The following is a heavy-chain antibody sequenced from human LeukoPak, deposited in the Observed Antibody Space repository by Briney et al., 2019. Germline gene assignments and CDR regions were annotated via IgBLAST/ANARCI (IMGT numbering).Heavy chain of an antibody. Sequence: SETLSLTCAVSGGSISSSNWWSWVRQPPGKGLEWIGEIYHSGSTNYNPSLKSRVTISVDKSKNQFSLKLSSVTAADTAVYYCARGGKTRYYYYYMDVWGKGTTVTVSS. CDR1: GGSISSSNW. CDR2: IYHSGST. J-gene: IGHJ6*03. D-gene: IGHD4-23*01. V-gene: IGHV4-4*02. CDR3: ARGGKTRYYYYYMDV.